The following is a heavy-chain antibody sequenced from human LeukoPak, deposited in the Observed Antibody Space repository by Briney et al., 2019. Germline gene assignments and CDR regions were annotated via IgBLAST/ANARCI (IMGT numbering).Heavy chain of an antibody. Sequence: SGGSLRLSCAASGFSFSSSWMNWVRQAPGKGLEWVANIKQDGSEQYYVDSVRGRFTISRDNAQNSLYLQMNSLRAEDTAVYYCASDIVLVPVVFDSWGRGTLVTVPS. J-gene: IGHJ4*02. CDR1: GFSFSSSW. CDR2: IKQDGSEQ. D-gene: IGHD2-2*01. CDR3: ASDIVLVPVVFDS. V-gene: IGHV3-7*03.